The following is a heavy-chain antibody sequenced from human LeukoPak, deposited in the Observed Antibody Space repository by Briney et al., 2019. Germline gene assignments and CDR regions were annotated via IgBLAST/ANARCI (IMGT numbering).Heavy chain of an antibody. CDR2: IKQDGSEK. V-gene: IGHV3-7*01. J-gene: IGHJ5*02. CDR3: ARGTRVCSATSCYPFDP. CDR1: GFTFSSYW. D-gene: IGHD2-2*01. Sequence: GGSLRLSCAASGFTFSSYWMSWVRQAPGKRLEWVANIKQDGSEKYYVDSVKGRFTISRDNAKNSLYLQMNSLRAEDTAVYYCARGTRVCSATSCYPFDPWGQGTLVTVSS.